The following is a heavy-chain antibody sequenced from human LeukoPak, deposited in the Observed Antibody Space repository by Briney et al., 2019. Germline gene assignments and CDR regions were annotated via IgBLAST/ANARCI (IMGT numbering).Heavy chain of an antibody. CDR1: GFTFSSYA. CDR3: ASGYSYLYYFDY. J-gene: IGHJ4*02. CDR2: ISSSGSTI. V-gene: IGHV3-48*04. D-gene: IGHD5-18*01. Sequence: GGSLRLSCAASGFTFSSYAMSWVRQAPGKGLEWVSYISSSGSTIYYADSVKGRFTISRDNAKNSLYLQMNSLRAEDTAVYYCASGYSYLYYFDYWGQGTLVTVSS.